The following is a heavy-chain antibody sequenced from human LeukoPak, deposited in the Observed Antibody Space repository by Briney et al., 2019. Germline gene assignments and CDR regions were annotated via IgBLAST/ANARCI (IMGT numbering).Heavy chain of an antibody. J-gene: IGHJ3*02. V-gene: IGHV5-51*01. D-gene: IGHD6-25*01. CDR1: GYSFTIYW. CDR2: IYPGDSDT. Sequence: GESLKISCKISGYSFTIYWIAWVRQMPGKGLEWMGIIYPGDSDTRYSPSFQGQVTISADKSISTAYLQRSSLKASDTAMYYCASAAPDAFDIWGQGTMVTVSS. CDR3: ASAAPDAFDI.